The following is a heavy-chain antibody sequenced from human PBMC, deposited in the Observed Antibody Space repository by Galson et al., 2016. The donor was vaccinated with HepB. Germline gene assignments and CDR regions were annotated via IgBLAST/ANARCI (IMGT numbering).Heavy chain of an antibody. J-gene: IGHJ4*02. CDR2: IYYSGST. V-gene: IGHV4-61*01. Sequence: SETLSLTCTVSGSSVSSSSFYWSWVRQPPGKGLEWIGYIYYSGSTHSNPSLKSRVTISIDTSKNQFSLTLRPVTAADTAVYYCARDKGSTGLPDYWGQGTLVTVSS. CDR3: ARDKGSTGLPDY. D-gene: IGHD1-1*01. CDR1: GSSVSSSSFY.